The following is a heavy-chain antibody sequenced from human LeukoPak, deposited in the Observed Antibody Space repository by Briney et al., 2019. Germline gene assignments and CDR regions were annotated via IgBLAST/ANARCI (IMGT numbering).Heavy chain of an antibody. D-gene: IGHD6-13*01. J-gene: IGHJ4*02. CDR3: ASIPGIAAAGIYY. V-gene: IGHV4-39*01. CDR1: GGSISSSSYY. Sequence: SETLSLTCTVSGGSISSSSYYWGWIRQPPGKGLEWIGSIYYSGSTYYNPSLKSRVTISVDTSKNQFSLKLSSVTAADTAVHYCASIPGIAAAGIYYWGQGTLVTVSS. CDR2: IYYSGST.